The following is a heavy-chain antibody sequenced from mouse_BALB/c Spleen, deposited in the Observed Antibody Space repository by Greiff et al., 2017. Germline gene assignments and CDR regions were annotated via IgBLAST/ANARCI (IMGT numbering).Heavy chain of an antibody. V-gene: IGHV1S127*01. Sequence: VQLQQSGPQLVRPGASVKISCKASGYSFTSYWMHWVKQRPGQGLEWIGMIDPSDSETRLNQKFKDKATLTVDKSSSTAYMQLSSPTSEDSAVYYCARITTVVSYFDVWGAGTTVTVSS. CDR2: IDPSDSET. CDR3: ARITTVVSYFDV. J-gene: IGHJ1*01. D-gene: IGHD1-1*01. CDR1: GYSFTSYW.